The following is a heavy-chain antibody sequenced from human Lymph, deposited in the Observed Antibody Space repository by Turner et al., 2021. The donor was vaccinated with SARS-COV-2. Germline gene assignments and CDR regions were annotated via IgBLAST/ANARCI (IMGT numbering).Heavy chain of an antibody. CDR3: ARDLSPIRVVVVPAARSRYYYGMDV. CDR2: IIPIFGTA. CDR1: GGIFISYV. Sequence: QMQLVQSGAEVKKPGSSVKVSCKASGGIFISYVISWVRQAPGQGLEWMGGIIPIFGTANHAQKFQGRVTITADESTSTAYMELSSLRSEDTAVYYCARDLSPIRVVVVPAARSRYYYGMDVWGQGTTVTVSS. V-gene: IGHV1-69*01. D-gene: IGHD2-2*01. J-gene: IGHJ6*02.